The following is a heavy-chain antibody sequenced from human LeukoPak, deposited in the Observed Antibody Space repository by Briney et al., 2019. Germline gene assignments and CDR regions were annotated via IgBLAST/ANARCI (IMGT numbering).Heavy chain of an antibody. CDR1: GLTVSSNH. D-gene: IGHD1-1*01. Sequence: GGSLGLSCAASGLTVSSNHMSWVRQAPGKGLEWVSAIYSGDSTYYADSVKGRFTISRDGSKSALYLQMNSLRAEDTAVYYCARGLVYLTGHFDCWGQGTLVIVSS. CDR2: IYSGDST. J-gene: IGHJ4*02. CDR3: ARGLVYLTGHFDC. V-gene: IGHV3-53*01.